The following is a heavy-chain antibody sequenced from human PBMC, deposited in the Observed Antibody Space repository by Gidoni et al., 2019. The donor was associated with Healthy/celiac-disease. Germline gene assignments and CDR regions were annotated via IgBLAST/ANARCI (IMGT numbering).Heavy chain of an antibody. V-gene: IGHV1-69*06. CDR3: ARVLWFGELSPYYYYYYGMDV. CDR1: GGPFSSYA. CDR2: IIPIFGTA. D-gene: IGHD3-10*01. J-gene: IGHJ6*02. Sequence: QVQLVQSGAEVKKPGSSVKVSCKASGGPFSSYALSWVRQAPGQGLEWMGGIIPIFGTANYAQKFQGRVTITADKSTSTAYMELSSLRSEDTAVYYCARVLWFGELSPYYYYYYGMDVWGQGTTVTVSS.